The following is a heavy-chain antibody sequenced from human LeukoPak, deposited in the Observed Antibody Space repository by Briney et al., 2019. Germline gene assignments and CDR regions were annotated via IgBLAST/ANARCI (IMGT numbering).Heavy chain of an antibody. CDR1: GFTLSDYS. V-gene: IGHV3-48*01. CDR2: ISSRSTAM. D-gene: IGHD2-2*01. J-gene: IGHJ6*03. Sequence: PGGSLRLSCAASGFTLSDYSMNWVRQAPGKGLERVSYISSRSTAMSYADSVKGRFTISRDNAKNSLYLQMNSLRAEDTAVYYCAKDGDCSSTSCYVPMAYYYYYMDVWGKGTTVTVSS. CDR3: AKDGDCSSTSCYVPMAYYYYYMDV.